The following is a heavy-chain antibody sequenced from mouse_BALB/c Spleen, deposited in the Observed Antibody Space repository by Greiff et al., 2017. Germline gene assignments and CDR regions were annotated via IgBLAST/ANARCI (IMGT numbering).Heavy chain of an antibody. D-gene: IGHD3-2*01. V-gene: IGHV5-12-2*01. CDR2: ISNGGGST. Sequence: EVKLVESGGGLVQPGGSLKLSCAASGFTFSSYTMSWVRQTPEKRLEWVAYISNGGGSTYYPDTVKGRFTISRDNAKNTLYLQMSSLKSEDTAMYYCARQGKDSSGWGYAMDYWGQGTSVTVSS. CDR1: GFTFSSYT. CDR3: ARQGKDSSGWGYAMDY. J-gene: IGHJ4*01.